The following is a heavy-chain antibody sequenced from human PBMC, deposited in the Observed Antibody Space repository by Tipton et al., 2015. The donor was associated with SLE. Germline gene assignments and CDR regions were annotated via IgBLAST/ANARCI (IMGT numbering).Heavy chain of an antibody. CDR1: GFTFRSYS. CDR3: ARDRHYDYIWGSYRFDY. V-gene: IGHV3-21*01. CDR2: ISSSSTYI. D-gene: IGHD3-16*02. Sequence: SLRLSCAASGFTFRSYSMNWVRQAPGKGLEWVSSISSSSTYIDYADSVMGRFTISRDNANDSLYLQMNSLRAEDTAVYYCARDRHYDYIWGSYRFDYWGQGTLVTVSS. J-gene: IGHJ4*02.